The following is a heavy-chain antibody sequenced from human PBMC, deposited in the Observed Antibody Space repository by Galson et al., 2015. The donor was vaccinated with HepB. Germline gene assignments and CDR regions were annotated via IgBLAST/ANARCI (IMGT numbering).Heavy chain of an antibody. D-gene: IGHD6-13*01. Sequence: SLRLSCAASGFTVTSNYMSWVRQAPRKGLEWVSVIYSAGSTYYADSVKGRFTISRDKSKNTLYLQMNSLRAEDTAVYYCARGDSSTWSDYWGQGTLVTVSS. V-gene: IGHV3-66*01. CDR2: IYSAGST. CDR1: GFTVTSNY. CDR3: ARGDSSTWSDY. J-gene: IGHJ4*02.